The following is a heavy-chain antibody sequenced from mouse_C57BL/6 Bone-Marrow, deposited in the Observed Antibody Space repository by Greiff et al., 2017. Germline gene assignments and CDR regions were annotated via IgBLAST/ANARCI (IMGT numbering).Heavy chain of an antibody. CDR1: GFTFSDYY. CDR3: ARQRDGY. J-gene: IGHJ3*02. V-gene: IGHV5-12*01. CDR2: ISNGGGST. Sequence: EVQRVESGGGLVQPGGSLKLSCAASGFTFSDYYMYWVRQTPEKRLEWVAYISNGGGSTYYPDTVKGRFTISRDNAKNTLYLQMSRLKSEDTAMYYCARQRDGYWGQGTLVTVSA.